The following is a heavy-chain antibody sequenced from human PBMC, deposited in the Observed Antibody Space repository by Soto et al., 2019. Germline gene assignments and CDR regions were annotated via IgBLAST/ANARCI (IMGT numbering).Heavy chain of an antibody. V-gene: IGHV5-51*01. CDR1: GYHFTNYR. J-gene: IGHJ4*02. CDR2: IYPSDSDT. Sequence: GQALQIPCKGSGYHFTNYRIVWVRQVPGKGMEWMGFIYPSDSDTRYSPSFQGQVTISADKSISTAYLQWSSLKASDTAMYYCARPIGALSTTDFTYWGQGTLVTVSS. D-gene: IGHD3-22*01. CDR3: ARPIGALSTTDFTY.